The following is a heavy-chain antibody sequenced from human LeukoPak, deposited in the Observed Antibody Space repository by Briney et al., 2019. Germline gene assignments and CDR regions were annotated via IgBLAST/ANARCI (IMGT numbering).Heavy chain of an antibody. CDR2: ISSSSSYI. CDR3: ARDLSGLYNWFDP. D-gene: IGHD5-12*01. J-gene: IGHJ5*02. V-gene: IGHV3-21*01. Sequence: GGSLRLSCAASGFTFSSYSMNWVRQAPGKGLEWVSSISSSSSYIYYADSMKGRFTISRDNAKNSLYLQMNSLRAEDTAVYYCARDLSGLYNWFDPWGQGTLVTVSS. CDR1: GFTFSSYS.